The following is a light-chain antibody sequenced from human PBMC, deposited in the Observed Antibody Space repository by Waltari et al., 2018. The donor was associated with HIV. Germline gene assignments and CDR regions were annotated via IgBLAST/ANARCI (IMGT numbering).Light chain of an antibody. J-gene: IGLJ2*01. CDR1: SSNIGNNY. V-gene: IGLV1-51*01. CDR2: ENN. Sequence: QSVLTQPPSVSAAPGQKVTISCSGSSSNIGNNYVSWYRRLPGTAPRLLIYENNKRPSGIPDRISGSKSGTSASLGITGLQTGDEADYYCGSWDSGLNVIVFGGGTKLTVL. CDR3: GSWDSGLNVIV.